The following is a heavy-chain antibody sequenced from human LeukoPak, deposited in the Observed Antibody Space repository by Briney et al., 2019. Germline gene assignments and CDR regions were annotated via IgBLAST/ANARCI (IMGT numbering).Heavy chain of an antibody. CDR1: GFTFSTYS. Sequence: PGGSLRLSCAASGFTFSTYSMNWVRQAPGKGLEWVSSISSSSSYIYYADSVKGRFTISRDNAKNSLYLQMNSLRAEDTAVYYCAKTADCSGGSCYSWSPYYFDYWGQGTLVTVSS. D-gene: IGHD2-15*01. CDR3: AKTADCSGGSCYSWSPYYFDY. J-gene: IGHJ4*02. CDR2: ISSSSSYI. V-gene: IGHV3-21*04.